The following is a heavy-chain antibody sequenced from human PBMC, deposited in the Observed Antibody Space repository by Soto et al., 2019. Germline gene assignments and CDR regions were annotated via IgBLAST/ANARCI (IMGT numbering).Heavy chain of an antibody. CDR2: ISSNGGST. Sequence: GGSLRLSCSASGFTFSSYAMHWVRQAPGKGLEYVSAISSNGGSTYYADSVKGRFTISRDNSKNTLYLQMSSLRAEDTAVYYCVKDSGHYDILTGSNWFHPWGQGTLVTVSS. J-gene: IGHJ5*02. CDR1: GFTFSSYA. D-gene: IGHD3-9*01. V-gene: IGHV3-64D*06. CDR3: VKDSGHYDILTGSNWFHP.